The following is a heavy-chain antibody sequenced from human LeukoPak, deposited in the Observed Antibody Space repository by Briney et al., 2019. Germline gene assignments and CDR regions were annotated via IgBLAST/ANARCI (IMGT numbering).Heavy chain of an antibody. CDR2: IYFSGTT. D-gene: IGHD3-16*01. CDR3: ARHAWGLNAFDV. J-gene: IGHJ3*01. Sequence: WVRQPPGKGPEWIGNIYFSGTTYYNPSLKSRVIISVDTSKSQFSLKLNSVTAADTAVYYCARHAWGLNAFDVWGRGTMVIVSS. V-gene: IGHV4-39*01.